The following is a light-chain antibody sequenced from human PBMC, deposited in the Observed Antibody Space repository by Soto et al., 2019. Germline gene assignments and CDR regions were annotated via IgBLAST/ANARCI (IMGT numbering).Light chain of an antibody. Sequence: DIQMTQSPSTLSASVGDRVTITRRASQSISDWLAWYQQKPGRAPKLLIYDASILESGVPSRFGGSGSGTDFALTISSLQPDDFATYYCQQYNSPSKTFGPGTKVDSK. CDR1: QSISDW. CDR2: DAS. J-gene: IGKJ1*01. V-gene: IGKV1-5*01. CDR3: QQYNSPSKT.